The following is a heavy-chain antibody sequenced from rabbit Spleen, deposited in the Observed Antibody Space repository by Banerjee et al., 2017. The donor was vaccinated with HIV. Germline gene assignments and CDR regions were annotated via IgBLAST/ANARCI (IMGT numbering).Heavy chain of an antibody. CDR2: IAIGSVRT. Sequence: QEHLEESGGDLVKPGASLTLTCTASGFSFSSGYYMCWVRQAPGKGLEWIGCIAIGSVRTYYASWAKGRFTISKTSSTTVTLQMTSLTAADTATYFCARDRDGDTPYNSYYFDLGGPGTLVTVS. V-gene: IGHV1S45*01. D-gene: IGHD2-1*01. J-gene: IGHJ4*01. CDR3: ARDRDGDTPYNSYYFDL. CDR1: GFSFSSGYY.